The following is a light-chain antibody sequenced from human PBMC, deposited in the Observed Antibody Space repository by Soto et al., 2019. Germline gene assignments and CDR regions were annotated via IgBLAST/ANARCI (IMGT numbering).Light chain of an antibody. J-gene: IGLJ3*02. CDR1: SSNIGSYF. CDR3: AAWDDSLKGV. Sequence: QSVLTQPPSASGTPGQRVSISCSGSSSNIGSYFVYWYQQVPGTAPKLLIHTDNQRPSGVPDRFSGSKSGNSASLAISGLQSEDEADYYCAAWDDSLKGVFGGGTKVTVL. V-gene: IGLV1-44*01. CDR2: TDN.